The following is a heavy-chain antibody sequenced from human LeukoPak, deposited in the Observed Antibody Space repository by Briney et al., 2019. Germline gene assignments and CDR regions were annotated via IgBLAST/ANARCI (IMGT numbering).Heavy chain of an antibody. CDR1: GFNFRTFG. Sequence: GGSLRLSCATSGFNFRTFGTHWLRQAPGKGLEWVAFIRVGGSKGSYADSVRGRFTISRDNSKNTLSLQMNGLRVKDTAVYYCAKEHRGVGAVTLYDYFDFWGQGTLVTVSS. D-gene: IGHD1-26*01. CDR2: IRVGGSKG. J-gene: IGHJ4*02. V-gene: IGHV3-30*02. CDR3: AKEHRGVGAVTLYDYFDF.